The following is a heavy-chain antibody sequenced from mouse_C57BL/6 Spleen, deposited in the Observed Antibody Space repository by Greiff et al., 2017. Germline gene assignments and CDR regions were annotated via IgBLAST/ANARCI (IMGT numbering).Heavy chain of an antibody. CDR3: AMISTTY. CDR1: GFTFSDYG. Sequence: EVLLVESGGGLVKPGGSLKLSCAASGFTFSDYGMHWVRQAPEKGLEWVAYISSGSSTIYYADTVKGRFTISSDNAKNNLFLQMTSMRSEDTTMYYCAMISTTYWGQGTLVTVSA. CDR2: ISSGSSTI. D-gene: IGHD1-1*01. V-gene: IGHV5-17*01. J-gene: IGHJ3*01.